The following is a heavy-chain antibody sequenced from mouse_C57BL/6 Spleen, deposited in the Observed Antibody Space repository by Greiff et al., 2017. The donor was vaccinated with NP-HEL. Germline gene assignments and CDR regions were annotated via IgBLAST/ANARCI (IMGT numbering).Heavy chain of an antibody. CDR2: INPYNGGT. J-gene: IGHJ2*01. Sequence: VQLQQSGPVLVKPGASVKMSCKASGYTFTDYYMNWVKQSHGKSLEWIGVINPYNGGTSYNQKFKGKATLTVDKSSSTAYMELNSLTSEDSAVYYCARSGNWDLDYWGQGTTLTVSS. D-gene: IGHD4-1*01. CDR1: GYTFTDYY. V-gene: IGHV1-19*01. CDR3: ARSGNWDLDY.